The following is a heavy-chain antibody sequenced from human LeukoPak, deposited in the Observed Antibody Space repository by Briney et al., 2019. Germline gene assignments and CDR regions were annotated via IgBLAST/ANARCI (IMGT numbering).Heavy chain of an antibody. CDR3: AKDIFAGYCSGGSCYGAFDI. CDR1: GFTFDDYA. CDR2: ISRNSGSI. J-gene: IGHJ3*02. D-gene: IGHD2-15*01. V-gene: IGHV3-9*03. Sequence: PGGSLRLSCAASGFTFDDYAMHWVRQAPGKGLEWVSGISRNSGSIGYADFVKGRFTISRDNAKNSLYLQMNSLRAEDMALYYCAKDIFAGYCSGGSCYGAFDIWGQGTMVTVSS.